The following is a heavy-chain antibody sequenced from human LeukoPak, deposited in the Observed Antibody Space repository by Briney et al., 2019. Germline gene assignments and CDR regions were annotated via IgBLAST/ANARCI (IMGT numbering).Heavy chain of an antibody. V-gene: IGHV3-23*01. CDR3: AKDRGIISDY. J-gene: IGHJ4*02. CDR2: ISGSGDNT. Sequence: GGSLRLSCAASGFTVSSNYMSWVRQAPGKGVEWVSTISGSGDNTYYADSVKGRFTISRDNSKNTLYLQMNSLRAEDTAVYYCAKDRGIISDYWGQGTLVTVSS. D-gene: IGHD3-10*01. CDR1: GFTVSSNY.